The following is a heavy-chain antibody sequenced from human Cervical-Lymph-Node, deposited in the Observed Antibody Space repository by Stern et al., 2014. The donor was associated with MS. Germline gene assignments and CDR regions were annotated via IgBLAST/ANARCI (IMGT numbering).Heavy chain of an antibody. D-gene: IGHD1-26*01. V-gene: IGHV1-46*03. CDR2: INLSDGAT. Sequence: MQLVESGAEVKKPGASVTVSCRTSGYTFIDYSIHWVRQAPGQGLEWMGIINLSDGATTYAEKCQGRVTMTRDTSTNTAYMQLGSLTSEDTAVFFCAREGADNDAFDVWGQGTMVTVSS. J-gene: IGHJ3*01. CDR1: GYTFIDYS. CDR3: AREGADNDAFDV.